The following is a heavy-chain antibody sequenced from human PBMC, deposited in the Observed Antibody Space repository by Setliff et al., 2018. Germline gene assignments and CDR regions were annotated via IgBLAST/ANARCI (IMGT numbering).Heavy chain of an antibody. CDR2: ISTSGNSI. Sequence: PGGSLRLSCAASGFTFSDYYMSWIRQAPGGGPEWISYISTSGNSIDYADSVKGRFTNSRDNANNSLYLQMNSLRAEDTAMYYCARFACNGGSCYLSASDYWGQGTLVTVSS. V-gene: IGHV3-11*04. CDR3: ARFACNGGSCYLSASDY. CDR1: GFTFSDYY. J-gene: IGHJ4*02. D-gene: IGHD2-15*01.